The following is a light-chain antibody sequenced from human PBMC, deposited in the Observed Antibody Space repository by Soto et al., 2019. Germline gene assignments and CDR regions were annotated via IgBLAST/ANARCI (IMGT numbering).Light chain of an antibody. Sequence: VLTQPPSASGTPGQRVTISCSGSSSNIGSNYVYWYQQLPGTAPKLLIYRNNQRPSGVPDRFSGSKSGTSASLAISGLRSEDEADYYCPAWDDSLSGPWVFGGGTKLTVL. V-gene: IGLV1-47*01. CDR3: PAWDDSLSGPWV. CDR2: RNN. CDR1: SSNIGSNY. J-gene: IGLJ3*02.